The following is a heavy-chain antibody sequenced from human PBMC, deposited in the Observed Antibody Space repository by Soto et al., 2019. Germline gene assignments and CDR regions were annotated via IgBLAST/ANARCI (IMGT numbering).Heavy chain of an antibody. CDR3: ALMTPRSWGFDP. D-gene: IGHD2-8*01. CDR2: IYYSGST. V-gene: IGHV4-59*01. J-gene: IGHJ5*02. Sequence: SETLSLTCTVSGGSISSYYWSWIRQPPGKGLEWIGYIYYSGSTNYNPSLKSRVTISVDTSKNQFSLKLSSVTAADTAVYYCALMTPRSWGFDPWGQGTLVTVSS. CDR1: GGSISSYY.